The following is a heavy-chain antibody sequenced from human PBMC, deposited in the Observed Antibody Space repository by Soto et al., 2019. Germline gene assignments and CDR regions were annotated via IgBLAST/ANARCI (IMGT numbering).Heavy chain of an antibody. D-gene: IGHD2-2*01. Sequence: ASVKVSCKASGYTFTSYGISWVRQAPGQGLEWKGWISAYNGNTNYAQKLQGRVTMTTDTSTSTAYMELRSLRSDDTAVYHCSRVFPPCSSTSCYAFDYWGQGTLVTVSS. CDR2: ISAYNGNT. CDR1: GYTFTSYG. CDR3: SRVFPPCSSTSCYAFDY. V-gene: IGHV1-18*01. J-gene: IGHJ4*02.